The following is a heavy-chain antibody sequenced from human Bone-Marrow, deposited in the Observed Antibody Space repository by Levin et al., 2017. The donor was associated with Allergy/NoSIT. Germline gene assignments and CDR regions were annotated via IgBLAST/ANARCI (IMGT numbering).Heavy chain of an antibody. CDR1: GYSFVSYW. J-gene: IGHJ6*03. CDR3: ARQRWFGGSRPADYYSDMDV. CDR2: IDPSDSGT. V-gene: IGHV5-10-1*01. Sequence: GESLKISCQGSGYSFVSYWISWVRQMPGKGLEWMGRIDPSDSGTNYSPSLQGHVTISADKSIRTAYLHWNSLKASDTAMYYCARQRWFGGSRPADYYSDMDVWGKGTTDTVSS. D-gene: IGHD3-10*01.